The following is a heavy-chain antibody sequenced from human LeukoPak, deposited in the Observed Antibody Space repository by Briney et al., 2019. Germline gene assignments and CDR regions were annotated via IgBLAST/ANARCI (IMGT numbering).Heavy chain of an antibody. CDR1: GFSLSTRGVG. CDR2: IYWDDDK. D-gene: IGHD3-22*01. Sequence: SGPTLVNPTQTLTLTCTFSGFSLSTRGVGVGWIRQPPGKALEWLALIYWDDDKRYSPSLKSRLTITKDTSKNQVVLTMTNMDPVDTATYYRAHRFFTYYYDSSGPERGAFDIWGQGTMVTVSS. V-gene: IGHV2-5*02. CDR3: AHRFFTYYYDSSGPERGAFDI. J-gene: IGHJ3*02.